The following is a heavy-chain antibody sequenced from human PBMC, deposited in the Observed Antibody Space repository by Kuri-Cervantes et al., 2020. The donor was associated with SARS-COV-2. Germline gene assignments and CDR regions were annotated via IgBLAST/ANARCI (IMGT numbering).Heavy chain of an antibody. V-gene: IGHV5-51*01. CDR3: ARRLSPLRYFDWLPFDY. D-gene: IGHD3-9*01. Sequence: KVSCKGSGYSFTSYWIGWVRQMPGEGLEWMGIIYPGDSDTRYSPSFQGQVTISADKSISTAYLQWSSLKASDTAMYYCARRLSPLRYFDWLPFDYWGQGTLVTVSS. CDR1: GYSFTSYW. J-gene: IGHJ4*02. CDR2: IYPGDSDT.